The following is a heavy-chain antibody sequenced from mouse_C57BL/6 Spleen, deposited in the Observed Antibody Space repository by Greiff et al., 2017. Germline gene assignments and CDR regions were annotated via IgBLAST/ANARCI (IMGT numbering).Heavy chain of an antibody. J-gene: IGHJ2*01. D-gene: IGHD1-1*01. V-gene: IGHV5-6*02. CDR2: ISSGGSYT. CDR3: ARGGYGSSPFDY. CDR1: GFTFSSYG. Sequence: DVKLVESGGDLVKPGGSLKLSCAASGFTFSSYGMSWVRQTPDKRLEWVATISSGGSYTYYPDSVKGRFTISRDNAKNTLYLQMSSLKSEDTAMYYCARGGYGSSPFDYWGQGTTLTVSA.